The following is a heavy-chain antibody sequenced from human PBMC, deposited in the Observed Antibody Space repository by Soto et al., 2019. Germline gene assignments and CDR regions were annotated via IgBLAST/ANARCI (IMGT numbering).Heavy chain of an antibody. D-gene: IGHD3-3*01. V-gene: IGHV3-23*01. Sequence: EVQLLESGGGLVQPGGSLRLACAASGFSFNSDAMGWVRQAPGKGLEWVSVISARGWSSYFADSGKGRCTFSRDTPKTVLSLELNKLRAEATATYFWAKGASDYTAAVDRWGQGNLVLVSS. CDR3: AKGASDYTAAVDR. J-gene: IGHJ5*02. CDR1: GFSFNSDA. CDR2: ISARGWSS.